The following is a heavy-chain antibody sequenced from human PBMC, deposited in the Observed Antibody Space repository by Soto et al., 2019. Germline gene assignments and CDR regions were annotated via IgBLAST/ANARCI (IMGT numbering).Heavy chain of an antibody. J-gene: IGHJ6*03. Sequence: EVQLVESGGGLVQPEGSLKLSCAASGFTFSGSAMHWVRQASGKGLEWVGRIRSKANNYATAYGASVKGRFTISRDDSKNTAYLQMNSLKTEDTAVYYCSRQASDFWSGKPQYYMDVWGKGTTVTVSS. CDR1: GFTFSGSA. CDR2: IRSKANNYAT. V-gene: IGHV3-73*01. D-gene: IGHD3-3*01. CDR3: SRQASDFWSGKPQYYMDV.